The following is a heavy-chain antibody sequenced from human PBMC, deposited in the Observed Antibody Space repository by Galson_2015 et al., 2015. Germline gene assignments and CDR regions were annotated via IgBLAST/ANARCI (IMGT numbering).Heavy chain of an antibody. Sequence: SVKVSCKASGYTFNTYGISWVRQAPGQGLEWMGWISVYNGNTNYAQKLQGRVTMTTDTSTRTAYMELRSLRSDDTAVYYCARDQQTHQYGSGSYWDYWGQGTLVTVSS. D-gene: IGHD3-10*01. J-gene: IGHJ4*02. CDR2: ISVYNGNT. CDR3: ARDQQTHQYGSGSYWDY. V-gene: IGHV1-18*01. CDR1: GYTFNTYG.